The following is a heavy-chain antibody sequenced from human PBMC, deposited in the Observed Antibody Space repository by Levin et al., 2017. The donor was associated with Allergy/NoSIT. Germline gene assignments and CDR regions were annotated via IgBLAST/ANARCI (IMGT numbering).Heavy chain of an antibody. Sequence: SCTASGFTFSSYAMHWVRQAPGKGLEWVAVISYDGRIKYYADSVKGRFTISRDNSKNTLYLQMNSLRPEDTAVYSCARDRYYESGNGWFDPWGQGTLVTVSS. CDR2: ISYDGRIK. V-gene: IGHV3-30*04. CDR1: GFTFSSYA. D-gene: IGHD3-10*01. J-gene: IGHJ5*02. CDR3: ARDRYYESGNGWFDP.